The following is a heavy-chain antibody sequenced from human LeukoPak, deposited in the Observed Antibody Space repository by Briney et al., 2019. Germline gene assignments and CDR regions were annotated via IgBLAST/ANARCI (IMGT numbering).Heavy chain of an antibody. Sequence: SGPTLVKPTQTLTLTCTFSGFSFSTSGVGVGWIRQPPGKALEWLAVIYWDEDERYRPSLKSRLTINKDTSKNQVVPTMTNMDPVDTATYYCARSPYYDILTGSRGTFDYWGRGILVTVSS. CDR2: IYWDEDE. J-gene: IGHJ4*02. V-gene: IGHV2-5*02. CDR3: ARSPYYDILTGSRGTFDY. CDR1: GFSFSTSGVG. D-gene: IGHD3-9*01.